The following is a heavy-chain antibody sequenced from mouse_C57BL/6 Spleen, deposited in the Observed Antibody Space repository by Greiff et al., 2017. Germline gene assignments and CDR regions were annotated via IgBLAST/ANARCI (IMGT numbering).Heavy chain of an antibody. V-gene: IGHV1-54*01. CDR2: INPGSGGT. Sequence: QVQLQQSGAELVRPGTSVKVSCKASGYAFTNYLIEWVKQRPGQGLEWIGVINPGSGGTNYNEKFKGKATLTADKSSSTAYMQLSSLTSEDSAVYFCARRITTLVFDYWGQGTTLTVSS. CDR3: ARRITTLVFDY. D-gene: IGHD1-1*01. J-gene: IGHJ2*01. CDR1: GYAFTNYL.